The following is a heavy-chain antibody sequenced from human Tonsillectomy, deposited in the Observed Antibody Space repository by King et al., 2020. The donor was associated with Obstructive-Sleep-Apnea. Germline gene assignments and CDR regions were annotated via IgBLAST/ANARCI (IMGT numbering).Heavy chain of an antibody. V-gene: IGHV3-73*01. CDR3: TREMDYGDYPFDY. D-gene: IGHD4-17*01. J-gene: IGHJ4*02. CDR2: IRSKANSYAT. CDR1: GFTFSGSA. Sequence: EVQLVESGGGLVQPGGSLKLSCAASGFTFSGSAMHWVRQASGKGLEWVGRIRSKANSYATAYAASVKGRFTISRDDSKNTAYLQMNSLKTEDTAVYYCTREMDYGDYPFDYWGQGTLVTVSS.